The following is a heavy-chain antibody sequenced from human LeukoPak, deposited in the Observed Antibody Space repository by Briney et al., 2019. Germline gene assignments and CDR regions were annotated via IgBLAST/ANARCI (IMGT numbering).Heavy chain of an antibody. J-gene: IGHJ4*02. V-gene: IGHV3-48*03. CDR1: GFTFSSYE. D-gene: IGHD2-2*01. CDR3: ARSSTSCDY. Sequence: GSLRLSCAASGFTFSSYEMNWVRQAPGKGLEWVSYISSSGSTIYYADSVKGRFTISSDNAKNSLYLQMNSLRAEDTAVYYCARSSTSCDYWGQGTLVTVSS. CDR2: ISSSGSTI.